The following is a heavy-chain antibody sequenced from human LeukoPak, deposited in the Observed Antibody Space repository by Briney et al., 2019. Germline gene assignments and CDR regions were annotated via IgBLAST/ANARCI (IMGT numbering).Heavy chain of an antibody. Sequence: GGSLRLSCAASGFTFSSYWMHWVRQAPGKGLVWVSRINSDGSSTSYADSVKGRFTISRDNAKNTLYLQMNSLRAEDTAVYYCARGMPTYDCVWGSYLSHPTNYYYYGMDVWGQGTTVTVSS. D-gene: IGHD3-16*02. CDR3: ARGMPTYDCVWGSYLSHPTNYYYYGMDV. J-gene: IGHJ6*02. CDR1: GFTFSSYW. V-gene: IGHV3-74*01. CDR2: INSDGSST.